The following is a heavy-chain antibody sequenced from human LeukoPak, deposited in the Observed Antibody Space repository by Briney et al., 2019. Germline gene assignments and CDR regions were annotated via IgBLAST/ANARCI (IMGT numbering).Heavy chain of an antibody. CDR2: IYSGGST. CDR1: GFTVSSSY. CDR3: AGQSIVGATGGAFDI. J-gene: IGHJ3*02. D-gene: IGHD1-26*01. V-gene: IGHV3-53*05. Sequence: PGGSLRLSCAASGFTVSSSYMSWVRQAPGKGLEWVSVIYSGGSTYYADSVKGRFTISRDNSKNTLYLQMGSLRAEDMAVYYCAGQSIVGATGGAFDIWGQGTMVTVSS.